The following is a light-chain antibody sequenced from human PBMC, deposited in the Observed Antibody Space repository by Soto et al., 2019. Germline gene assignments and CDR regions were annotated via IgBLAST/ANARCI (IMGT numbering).Light chain of an antibody. CDR2: GAS. Sequence: EVRLTQSPGTLSLSPGERATLSCRASQSVSSNYLAWYQQKSVQAPRLLIYGASNMATGIPARFSGSGSGTDFTLAIKRLEPEDCGVYYCQQYDTSPRTFGQGTKVEFK. CDR3: QQYDTSPRT. J-gene: IGKJ1*01. V-gene: IGKV3-20*01. CDR1: QSVSSNY.